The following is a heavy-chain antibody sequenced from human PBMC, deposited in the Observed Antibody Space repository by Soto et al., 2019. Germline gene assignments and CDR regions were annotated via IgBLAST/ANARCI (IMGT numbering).Heavy chain of an antibody. J-gene: IGHJ6*02. D-gene: IGHD3-16*01. CDR1: GGSISSSSYY. V-gene: IGHV4-39*01. CDR2: IYYSGST. CDR3: ARQGNDYVWGSHYYYGMDV. Sequence: SETLSLTCTVSGGSISSSSYYWGWIRQPPGKGLEWIGSIYYSGSTYYNPSLKSRVTISVDTSKNQFSLKLSSVTAADTAVYYCARQGNDYVWGSHYYYGMDVWGQGTTVT.